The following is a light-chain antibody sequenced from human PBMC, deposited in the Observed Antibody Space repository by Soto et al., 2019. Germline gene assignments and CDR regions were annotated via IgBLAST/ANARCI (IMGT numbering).Light chain of an antibody. J-gene: IGLJ1*01. Sequence: QSALTQPPSASGSPGQSVTISCTGTSSDVGGYNYVSWYQQHPGKAPKLMIYEVSKRPSGVPDRFSGSKSGSTASLTVSGLQAEDEADYYCSSYAGSNTWVFGTGTKLTVL. CDR1: SSDVGGYNY. CDR3: SSYAGSNTWV. CDR2: EVS. V-gene: IGLV2-8*01.